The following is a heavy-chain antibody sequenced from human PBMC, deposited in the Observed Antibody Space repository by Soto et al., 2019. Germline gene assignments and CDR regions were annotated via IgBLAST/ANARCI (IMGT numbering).Heavy chain of an antibody. CDR2: IIPIFGTA. V-gene: IGHV1-69*13. D-gene: IGHD2-15*01. Sequence: SVKVSCKASGGTFSSYAISWVRQAPGQGLEWMGGIIPIFGTANYARKFQGRVTITADESTSTAYMELSSLRSEDTAVYYCARVGGYCSGVSCYWFDPWGQGTLVTVSS. CDR3: ARVGGYCSGVSCYWFDP. J-gene: IGHJ5*02. CDR1: GGTFSSYA.